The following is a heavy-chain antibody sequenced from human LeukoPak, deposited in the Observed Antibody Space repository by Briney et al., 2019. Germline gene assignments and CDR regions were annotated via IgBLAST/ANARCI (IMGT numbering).Heavy chain of an antibody. CDR1: GYTFTGYY. J-gene: IGHJ4*02. D-gene: IGHD1-26*01. CDR3: ARANHKISGSYYLDY. Sequence: ASVKVSCKASGYTFTGYYMHWVRQAPGQGLEWMGWINPNSGGTNYAQKFQGRVTMTRDTSISTAYMELGRLRSDDTAVYYCARANHKISGSYYLDYWGQGTLVTVSS. V-gene: IGHV1-2*02. CDR2: INPNSGGT.